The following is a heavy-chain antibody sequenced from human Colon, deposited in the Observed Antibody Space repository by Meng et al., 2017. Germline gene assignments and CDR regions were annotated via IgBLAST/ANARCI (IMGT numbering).Heavy chain of an antibody. CDR1: SGSISSSNW. CDR3: ARGRYSGYLP. Sequence: QGQLQQWGAGLLKPSETLSLTCAVSSGSISSSNWWSWVRQPPGKGLEWIGEISQSGTTYYNPSLKSRVTISVDTSKNQFSLKLSSVTAADTAVYYCARGRYSGYLPWGQGTLVTVSS. J-gene: IGHJ5*02. V-gene: IGHV4-4*02. CDR2: ISQSGTT. D-gene: IGHD5-12*01.